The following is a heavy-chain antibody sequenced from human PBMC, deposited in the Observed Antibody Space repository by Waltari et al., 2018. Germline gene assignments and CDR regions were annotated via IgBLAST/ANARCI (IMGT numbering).Heavy chain of an antibody. CDR1: GGSFSGYY. CDR3: ARERSSMIVRDAFDI. D-gene: IGHD3-22*01. CDR2: INHSGST. Sequence: QVQLQQWGAGLLKPSETLSLTCAVYGGSFSGYYWSWIRQPPGKGLEWIGEINHSGSTNYNPSLKSRVTISVDTSKNQFSLKLSSVTAADTAVYYCARERSSMIVRDAFDIWGQGTMVTVSS. V-gene: IGHV4-34*01. J-gene: IGHJ3*02.